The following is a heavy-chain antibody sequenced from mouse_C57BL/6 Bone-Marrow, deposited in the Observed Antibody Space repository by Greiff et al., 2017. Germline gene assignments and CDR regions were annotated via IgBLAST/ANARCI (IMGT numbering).Heavy chain of an antibody. Sequence: EVQLVESGGDLVKPGGSLKLSCAASGFTFSSYGMSWVRQTPDKRLEWVATISSGGSYTYYPDSVKGRFTISRDNAKNTLYLQMSSLKSEDTAMYYCARRPLYYSIGGCDYWGQGTTLTVSS. CDR3: ARRPLYYSIGGCDY. CDR2: ISSGGSYT. CDR1: GFTFSSYG. D-gene: IGHD2-5*01. J-gene: IGHJ2*01. V-gene: IGHV5-6*01.